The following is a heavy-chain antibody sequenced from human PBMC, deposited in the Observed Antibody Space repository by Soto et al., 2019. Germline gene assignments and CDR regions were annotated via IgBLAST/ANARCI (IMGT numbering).Heavy chain of an antibody. CDR1: GFTFSSYS. J-gene: IGHJ6*03. D-gene: IGHD1-1*01. CDR3: ATERPSYYYYYYMDV. V-gene: IGHV3-48*01. CDR2: ISSSSSTI. Sequence: GGSLRLSCAASGFTFSSYSMNWVRQAPGKGLEWVSYISSSSSTIYYADSVKGRFTISRDNAKNSLYLQMNSLRAEDTAVYYCATERPSYYYYYYMDVWGKGTTVTVSS.